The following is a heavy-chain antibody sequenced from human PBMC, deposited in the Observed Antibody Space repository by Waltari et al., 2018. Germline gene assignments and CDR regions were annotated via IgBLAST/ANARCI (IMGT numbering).Heavy chain of an antibody. D-gene: IGHD2-8*01. CDR2: INWNSDSV. CDR1: GFTFDDYA. Sequence: EVQLVESGGGLVQPGRSLRLSCPASGFTFDDYAMHWVRPAPGKGLEWVAGINWNSDSVAYGDSVKGRFTISRDNARNSLYLQLNSLTTEDTALYYCAKKIDEVYGRDGLVYDGFDMWGQGTMVTVSS. CDR3: AKKIDEVYGRDGLVYDGFDM. V-gene: IGHV3-9*01. J-gene: IGHJ3*02.